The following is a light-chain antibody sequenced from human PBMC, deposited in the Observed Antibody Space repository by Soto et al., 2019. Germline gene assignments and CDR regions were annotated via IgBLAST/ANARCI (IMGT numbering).Light chain of an antibody. CDR3: QQYNSYWT. Sequence: DIQMTQSPSTLSASVGDRVTITCRARQSISRWLAWYQQKPGKAPKLLIYAASSLQSGVPSRFSGSGFGTEFTLTISSLQPDDVATYYCQQYNSYWTFGQGTKVDI. CDR1: QSISRW. V-gene: IGKV1-5*01. CDR2: AAS. J-gene: IGKJ1*01.